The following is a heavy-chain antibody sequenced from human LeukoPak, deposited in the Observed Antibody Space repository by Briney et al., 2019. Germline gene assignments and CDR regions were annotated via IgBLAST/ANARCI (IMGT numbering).Heavy chain of an antibody. Sequence: GASVKVSCKASGYTFTGYYMHWVRQAPGQGLEWMGWINPNSGGTNYAQKFQGRVTMTRDTSISTAYMELSRLRSDDTAVYYCARDGVDYYGSGSHDYWGQGTLVTASS. J-gene: IGHJ4*02. D-gene: IGHD3-10*01. V-gene: IGHV1-2*02. CDR3: ARDGVDYYGSGSHDY. CDR2: INPNSGGT. CDR1: GYTFTGYY.